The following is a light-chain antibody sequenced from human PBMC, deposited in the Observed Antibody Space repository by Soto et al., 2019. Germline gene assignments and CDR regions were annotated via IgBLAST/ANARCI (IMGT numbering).Light chain of an antibody. V-gene: IGKV2D-29*01. CDR3: MQGVQLPIT. CDR2: EVY. CDR1: ESLLLGDGKTY. Sequence: DVVMTQTPLSLSVTPGQPASISCNSTESLLLGDGKTYLYWYLQKSGQPPQLLIYEVYNRFSGVPDRFSGSGSGTDFTLKISRVEAEDVGVYYCMQGVQLPITVGPGTRLEIK. J-gene: IGKJ5*01.